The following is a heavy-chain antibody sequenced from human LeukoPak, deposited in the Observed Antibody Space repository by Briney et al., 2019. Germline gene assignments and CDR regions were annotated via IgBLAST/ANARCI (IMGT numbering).Heavy chain of an antibody. D-gene: IGHD6-19*01. Sequence: GGSLRLSCAASGFTFSSYWMSWVRQAPGKGLEWVANIKQGGSEKYYVDSVKGRFTISRDNAKNSLYLQMNSLRAEDTAVYYCARDVEAGAVAGTGGAAVFDYWGQGTLVTVSS. CDR1: GFTFSSYW. J-gene: IGHJ4*02. V-gene: IGHV3-7*01. CDR3: ARDVEAGAVAGTGGAAVFDY. CDR2: IKQGGSEK.